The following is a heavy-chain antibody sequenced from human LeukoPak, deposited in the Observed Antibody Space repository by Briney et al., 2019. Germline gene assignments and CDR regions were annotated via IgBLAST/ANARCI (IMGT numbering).Heavy chain of an antibody. D-gene: IGHD3-22*01. V-gene: IGHV4-59*01. Sequence: PSETLSLTCTVSGGSISSYYWSWIRQPPGKGLEWIGYIYYSGSTNYNPSLKSRVTISVDTSKNQFSLKLSSVTAADTAVYYCARVLLDYDSSGQPDAFDIWGQGTMVTVSS. CDR3: ARVLLDYDSSGQPDAFDI. CDR1: GGSISSYY. CDR2: IYYSGST. J-gene: IGHJ3*02.